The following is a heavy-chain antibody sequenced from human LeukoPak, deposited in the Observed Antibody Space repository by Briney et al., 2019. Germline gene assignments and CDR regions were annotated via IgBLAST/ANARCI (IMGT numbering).Heavy chain of an antibody. CDR1: GFTFSSYS. Sequence: GGSLRLSCAASGFTFSSYSMNWVRQAPGKGLEWVSSISSSSSYIYYADSVKGRFTISRDNAKNTLYLHMNSLRAEDTAVYYCARDRVGETPWYWGQGTLVTVSS. V-gene: IGHV3-21*01. J-gene: IGHJ4*02. D-gene: IGHD1-26*01. CDR3: ARDRVGETPWY. CDR2: ISSSSSYI.